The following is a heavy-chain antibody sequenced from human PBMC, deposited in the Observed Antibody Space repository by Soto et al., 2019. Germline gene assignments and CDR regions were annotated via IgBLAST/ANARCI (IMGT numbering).Heavy chain of an antibody. Sequence: EVQLVESGGGLVQPGGSLRLSCAASGFTFSSYWMSWVRQAPGKGLEWVANIKQDGSEKYYVDSVKGRFIISRDNAKNSLYLQMNGLRAEDTAVYYCARLSKGYCSGGSCYSARRNGMDVWGQGTTVTVSS. J-gene: IGHJ6*02. CDR2: IKQDGSEK. V-gene: IGHV3-7*01. CDR1: GFTFSSYW. D-gene: IGHD2-15*01. CDR3: ARLSKGYCSGGSCYSARRNGMDV.